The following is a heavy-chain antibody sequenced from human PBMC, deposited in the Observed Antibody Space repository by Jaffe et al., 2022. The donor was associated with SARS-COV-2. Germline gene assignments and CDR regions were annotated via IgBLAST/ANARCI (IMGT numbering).Heavy chain of an antibody. CDR1: GFTFSDYY. CDR3: ARSWKVTEIDY. J-gene: IGHJ4*02. Sequence: QVQLVESGGGLVKPGGSLRLSCAASGFTFSDYYMSWIRQAPGKGLEWISYITSGVTTISYADVVKGRFTISRDNAKKSLYLQMNSLRAEDTAVYYCARSWKVTEIDYWGQGTLVTVSS. D-gene: IGHD5-18*01. V-gene: IGHV3-11*01. CDR2: ITSGVTTI.